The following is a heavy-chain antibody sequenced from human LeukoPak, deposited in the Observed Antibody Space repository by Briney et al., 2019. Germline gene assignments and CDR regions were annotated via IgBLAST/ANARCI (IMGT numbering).Heavy chain of an antibody. D-gene: IGHD6-19*01. V-gene: IGHV3-30*03. Sequence: GRSLRLSCAASGFTFSDYAMHWVRQAPGKGLEWVALISHNGVSQYYADSVRGRFTISRDNFQSTLYLQMNSLSAEDTAVYYCERGRRGWFQDSWGQGTLVTVSS. CDR2: ISHNGVSQ. CDR3: ERGRRGWFQDS. J-gene: IGHJ4*02. CDR1: GFTFSDYA.